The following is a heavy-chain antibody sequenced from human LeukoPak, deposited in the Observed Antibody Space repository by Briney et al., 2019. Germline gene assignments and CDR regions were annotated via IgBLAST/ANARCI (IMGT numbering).Heavy chain of an antibody. Sequence: GGSLRLSCAASGFTFRKYCMAWVRQAPGRGLEWVATIAANGNDKDYEDALQGRFTISRDNARNSLSLRIDSLRAEDTAQYYCAREVFFQFDNWGQGALVTVSS. J-gene: IGHJ4*02. V-gene: IGHV3-7*03. CDR1: GFTFRKYC. CDR3: AREVFFQFDN. CDR2: IAANGNDK.